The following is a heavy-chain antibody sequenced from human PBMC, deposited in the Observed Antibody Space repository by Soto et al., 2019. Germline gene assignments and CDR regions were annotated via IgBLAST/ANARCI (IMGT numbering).Heavy chain of an antibody. CDR2: INSDGSST. J-gene: IGHJ6*02. V-gene: IGHV3-74*01. Sequence: PGGSLRLSCAASGFTISSYWMHWVRQAPGKGLVWVSRINSDGSSTSYADSVKGRFTISRDNAKNTLYLQMNSLRAEDTAVYYCARLGNGDYALIYYYGMDVWGQGTTVTVSS. D-gene: IGHD4-17*01. CDR1: GFTISSYW. CDR3: ARLGNGDYALIYYYGMDV.